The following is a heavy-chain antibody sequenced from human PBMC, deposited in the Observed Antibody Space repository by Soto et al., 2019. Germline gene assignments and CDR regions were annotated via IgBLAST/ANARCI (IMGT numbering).Heavy chain of an antibody. Sequence: GESLKISCKGSGYSLTSYWLGWVRQMPGKGLERMGIIYPGDSHTRYRPSFQGQVTIAADKSISTAYLQWGSLKASDTAMFYFARCGAAAGDGTFEIWGQGTMVTVAS. D-gene: IGHD6-13*01. CDR3: ARCGAAAGDGTFEI. CDR2: IYPGDSHT. J-gene: IGHJ3*02. CDR1: GYSLTSYW. V-gene: IGHV5-51*01.